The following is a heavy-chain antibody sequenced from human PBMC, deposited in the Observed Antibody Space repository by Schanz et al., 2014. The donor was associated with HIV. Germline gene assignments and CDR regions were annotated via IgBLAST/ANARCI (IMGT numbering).Heavy chain of an antibody. CDR2: IRHDAEQT. Sequence: EAQLVESGGGRVQPGGSLRLSCAASGFTFVSHWMAWVRQAPGRGLELVANIRHDAEQTNYVDSVKGRFTISRDNAKSSLYLQMSSLRAEDTAVYYCAKVAIHSSGWLPFDYWGQGTLVTVSS. CDR3: AKVAIHSSGWLPFDY. CDR1: GFTFVSHW. V-gene: IGHV3-7*03. J-gene: IGHJ4*02. D-gene: IGHD6-19*01.